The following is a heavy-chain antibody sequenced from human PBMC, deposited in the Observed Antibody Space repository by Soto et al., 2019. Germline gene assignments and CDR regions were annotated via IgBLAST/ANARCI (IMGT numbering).Heavy chain of an antibody. Sequence: QVPLVQSGAEVKKPGASVKVSCKASGYTFTSYDINWVRQATGQGLEWMGWMNPNSGNTGYAQKFQGRVTMTRNTSISTAYMELSSLRSEDTAVYYCARGGSSYYYGSGSYSNWFDPWGQGTLVTVSS. J-gene: IGHJ5*02. CDR2: MNPNSGNT. V-gene: IGHV1-8*01. D-gene: IGHD3-10*01. CDR1: GYTFTSYD. CDR3: ARGGSSYYYGSGSYSNWFDP.